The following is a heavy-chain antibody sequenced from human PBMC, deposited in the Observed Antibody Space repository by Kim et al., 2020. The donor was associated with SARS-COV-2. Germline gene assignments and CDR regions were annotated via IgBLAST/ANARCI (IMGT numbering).Heavy chain of an antibody. V-gene: IGHV3-66*03. J-gene: IGHJ6*02. Sequence: GGSLRLSCAASGFTVSSNYMSWVRQAPGKGLEWVSVIYSCGSTYYADSVKGRFTISRDNSKNTLYLQMNSLRAEDTAVYYCARGPDRITIFGVVPHYYYGMDVWGQGTTVTVSS. CDR1: GFTVSSNY. CDR3: ARGPDRITIFGVVPHYYYGMDV. CDR2: IYSCGST. D-gene: IGHD3-3*01.